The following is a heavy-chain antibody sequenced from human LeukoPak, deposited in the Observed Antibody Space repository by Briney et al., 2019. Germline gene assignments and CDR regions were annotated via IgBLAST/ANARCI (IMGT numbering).Heavy chain of an antibody. J-gene: IGHJ6*03. Sequence: SETLSLTCTVSGGSISSSSYYWGWIRQPPGKGLEWIGSIYYSGSTNYNPSLKSRVTISVDTSKIQFSLKLNSVTTADTAVYYCARATYQLHGGNLYYYYYMDVWGKGTTVTVSS. CDR3: ARATYQLHGGNLYYYYYMDV. V-gene: IGHV4-39*07. D-gene: IGHD2-2*01. CDR1: GGSISSSSYY. CDR2: IYYSGST.